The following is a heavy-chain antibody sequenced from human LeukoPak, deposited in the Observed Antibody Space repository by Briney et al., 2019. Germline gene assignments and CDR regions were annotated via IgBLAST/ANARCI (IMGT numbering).Heavy chain of an antibody. D-gene: IGHD4-17*01. J-gene: IGHJ6*02. CDR2: ISSSGSTI. CDR1: GFTFSSYE. CDR3: ARGSLYGDYYYYGMGV. V-gene: IGHV3-48*03. Sequence: PGGSLRLSCAASGFTFSSYEMNWVRQAPGKGLEWVSYISSSGSTIYYADSVKGRFTISRDNAKNSLYLQMNSLRAEDTAVYYCARGSLYGDYYYYGMGVWGQGATVTVSS.